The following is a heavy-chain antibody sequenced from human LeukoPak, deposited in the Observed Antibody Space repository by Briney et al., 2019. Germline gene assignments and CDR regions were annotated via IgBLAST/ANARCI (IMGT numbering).Heavy chain of an antibody. J-gene: IGHJ3*02. D-gene: IGHD3-22*01. Sequence: SETLSLTCTVSGGSISSYYWSWIRQPPGKGLEWIGYIYYSGSTNYNPSLKSRVTISVDTSKNQFSLKLSSVTAADTAVYYCARGPYYYDSSGSHRAFDIWGQGTMVTVSS. CDR1: GGSISSYY. CDR3: ARGPYYYDSSGSHRAFDI. CDR2: IYYSGST. V-gene: IGHV4-59*08.